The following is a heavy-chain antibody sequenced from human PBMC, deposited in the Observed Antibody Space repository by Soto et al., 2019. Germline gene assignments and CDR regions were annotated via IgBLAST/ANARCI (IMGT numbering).Heavy chain of an antibody. D-gene: IGHD2-21*02. V-gene: IGHV4-61*01. CDR1: GGSVSSGSYY. CDR3: ARESVVTADNWFDP. Sequence: QVQLQESGPGLVKPSETLSLTCTVSGGSVSSGSYYWSWIRQPPGKGLEWIGYLYYSGSTNYNPSLESRVSISVDTSKNQFSLKLSAVTAADTAVYYCARESVVTADNWFDPWGQGTLGTSPQ. CDR2: LYYSGST. J-gene: IGHJ5*02.